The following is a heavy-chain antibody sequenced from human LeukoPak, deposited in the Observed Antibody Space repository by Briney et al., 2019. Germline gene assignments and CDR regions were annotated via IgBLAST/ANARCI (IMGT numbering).Heavy chain of an antibody. CDR3: ARAGGFWSGYYTYYFDY. CDR1: GGSISSSNW. CDR2: IYHSGST. J-gene: IGHJ4*02. Sequence: PSGTLSLTCAVSGGSISSSNWWSWVRQPPGKGLEWIGEIYHSGSTNYNPSLKSRVTISVDKSKNQFSLKLSSVTAADTAVYYCARAGGFWSGYYTYYFDYWGQGTLVTASS. V-gene: IGHV4-4*02. D-gene: IGHD3-3*01.